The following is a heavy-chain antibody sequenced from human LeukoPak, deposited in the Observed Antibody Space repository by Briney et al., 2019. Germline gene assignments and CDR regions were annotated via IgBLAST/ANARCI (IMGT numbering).Heavy chain of an antibody. CDR2: INPSGGST. J-gene: IGHJ5*02. CDR1: GYTFTGYY. V-gene: IGHV1-46*01. Sequence: ASVKVSCKAFGYTFTGYYMHWVRQAPGQGLEWMGIINPSGGSTSYAQKFQGRVTMTRDTSTSTVYMELSSLRSEDTAVYYCARDLSGSYFPNEANNWFDPWGQGTLVTVSS. D-gene: IGHD1-26*01. CDR3: ARDLSGSYFPNEANNWFDP.